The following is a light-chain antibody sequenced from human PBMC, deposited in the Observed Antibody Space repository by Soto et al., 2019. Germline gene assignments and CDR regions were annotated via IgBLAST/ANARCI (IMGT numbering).Light chain of an antibody. CDR2: EVR. J-gene: IGLJ1*01. CDR3: CSFAGSSTLV. V-gene: IGLV2-23*02. CDR1: SSDVGSYNL. Sequence: QSALTQPASVSGSPGQSITISCTGTSSDVGSYNLVSWYQQHPGKAPKLMIYEVRKRPSGVSNRFSGSKSGNTASLTISGLQAEDDADYYCCSFAGSSTLVFGCGTKLIVL.